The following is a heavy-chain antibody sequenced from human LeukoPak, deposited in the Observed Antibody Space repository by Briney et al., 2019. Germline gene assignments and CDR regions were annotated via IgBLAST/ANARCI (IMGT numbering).Heavy chain of an antibody. CDR1: GFTFSSYG. CDR2: IRGSGVYT. D-gene: IGHD1-26*01. Sequence: PGRSLRLSCAASGFTFSSYGMSWVRQTPGKGLEWVSVIRGSGVYTLYADSVKGRLTISRDNSKNTLYLQMNSLRAEDTAIYFCATKTSGTYGYFEYWGQGTLVTVSS. J-gene: IGHJ4*02. CDR3: ATKTSGTYGYFEY. V-gene: IGHV3-23*01.